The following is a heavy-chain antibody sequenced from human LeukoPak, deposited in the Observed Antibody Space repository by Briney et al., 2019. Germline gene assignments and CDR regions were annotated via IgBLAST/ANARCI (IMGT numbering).Heavy chain of an antibody. CDR3: ARDVTDIVATIGSYFDY. J-gene: IGHJ4*02. CDR2: ISYDGSNK. V-gene: IGHV3-30*04. Sequence: GGSLRLSCAASGFTFSSYAMHWVRQAPGKGLEWVAVISYDGSNKYYADSVKGRFTISRDNSKNTLYLQMNSLRAEDTAVYYCARDVTDIVATIGSYFDYWGQGTLVTVSS. D-gene: IGHD5-12*01. CDR1: GFTFSSYA.